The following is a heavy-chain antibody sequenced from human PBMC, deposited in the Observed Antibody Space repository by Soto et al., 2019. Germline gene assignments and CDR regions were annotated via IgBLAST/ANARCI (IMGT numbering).Heavy chain of an antibody. CDR3: ARFLPGKDEPVAVSSAVDI. D-gene: IGHD6-19*01. CDR1: GGSFSGYF. J-gene: IGHJ3*02. V-gene: IGHV4-34*02. Sequence: QVQLQQWGAGLVKPSETLSLTCGVYGGSFSGYFWNWIRQSPVKGLEWIGEINPSGRPNYNPSLKSRVTISVDTSKNQFSLKLGSVTAADTAMYYCARFLPGKDEPVAVSSAVDIWGQGTMVTVSS. CDR2: INPSGRP.